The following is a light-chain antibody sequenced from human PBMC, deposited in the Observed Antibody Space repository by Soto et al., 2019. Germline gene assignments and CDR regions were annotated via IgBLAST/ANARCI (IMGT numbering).Light chain of an antibody. J-gene: IGLJ2*01. Sequence: QSALTQPPSVSEAPRQRVTISCSGSSSNIGNNAVNWYQQLPGKAPKLLIYYDDLLPSGVSERFSGSKSGTSASLAISGLLCEDEADYYCAAWDDSLNGPVFGGGTKLTVL. CDR2: YDD. V-gene: IGLV1-36*01. CDR1: SSNIGNNA. CDR3: AAWDDSLNGPV.